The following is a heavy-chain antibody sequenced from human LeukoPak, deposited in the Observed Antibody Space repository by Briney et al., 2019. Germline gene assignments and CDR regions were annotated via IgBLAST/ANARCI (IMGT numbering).Heavy chain of an antibody. D-gene: IGHD5-24*01. J-gene: IGHJ3*02. CDR1: GYSSTSYW. Sequence: GESLKISCKGSGYSSTSYWIGWVRQMPGKGLEWMGIIYPGDSDTRYSPSFQGQVTISADKSISTAYLQWSSLKASDTAMYYCARQRDGYNYMRDAFDIWGQGTMVTVSS. CDR3: ARQRDGYNYMRDAFDI. CDR2: IYPGDSDT. V-gene: IGHV5-51*01.